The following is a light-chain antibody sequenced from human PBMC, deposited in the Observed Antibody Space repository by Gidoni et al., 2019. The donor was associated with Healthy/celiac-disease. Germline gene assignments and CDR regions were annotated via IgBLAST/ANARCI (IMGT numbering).Light chain of an antibody. J-gene: IGLJ2*01. Sequence: SYELTQPHSVSVSPGQTARITCSGDALPKQYAYWYQQKPGQAPVLVIYKDSERPSGIPERFSGSSSGTTVTVTISGVQAEDEADYYCQSADSSGTHVVFGGGTKLTVL. CDR1: ALPKQY. CDR3: QSADSSGTHVV. V-gene: IGLV3-25*03. CDR2: KDS.